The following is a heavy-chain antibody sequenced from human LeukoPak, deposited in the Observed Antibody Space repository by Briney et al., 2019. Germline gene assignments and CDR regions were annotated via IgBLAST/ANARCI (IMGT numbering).Heavy chain of an antibody. J-gene: IGHJ6*04. V-gene: IGHV1-18*04. CDR3: ARDERAGSGSYKYYYYGMDV. D-gene: IGHD3-10*01. CDR2: ISAYDGNT. Sequence: ASVKVSCKASGYTFTIYGISWVRQAPGQGLEWMGWISAYDGNTNYAQKLQGRVTMTTDTSTSTAYMELRSLRSDDTAVYYSARDERAGSGSYKYYYYGMDVWGKGTTVTVSS. CDR1: GYTFTIYG.